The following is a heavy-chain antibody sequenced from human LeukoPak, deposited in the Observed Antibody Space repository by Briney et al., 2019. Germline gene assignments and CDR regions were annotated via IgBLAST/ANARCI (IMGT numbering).Heavy chain of an antibody. CDR2: INPNSGGT. V-gene: IGHV1-2*02. J-gene: IGHJ4*02. D-gene: IGHD3-22*01. Sequence: ASVKVSCKASGYTFTGYYMHWVRQAPGQGLEWMGWINPNSGGTNYAQQFQGRVTMTRDTSISTAYMELSRLRSDDTAVYYCASLYYYDSSGYYYRESSNIDFDYWGQGTLVTVPS. CDR1: GYTFTGYY. CDR3: ASLYYYDSSGYYYRESSNIDFDY.